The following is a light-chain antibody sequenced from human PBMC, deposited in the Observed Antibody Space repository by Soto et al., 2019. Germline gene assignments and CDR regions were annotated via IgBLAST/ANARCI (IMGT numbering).Light chain of an antibody. CDR2: KAS. V-gene: IGKV1-5*03. J-gene: IGKJ1*01. Sequence: IQMTQAPSTLSGAVGDRVTITCRASQTISSWLAWYQQKPGKAPKLLIYKASTLKSGFPSRFSGSESVTEFNLTIRSLQHADFAIYYCQPYYIYAEVFGQGTTV. CDR1: QTISSW. CDR3: QPYYIYAEV.